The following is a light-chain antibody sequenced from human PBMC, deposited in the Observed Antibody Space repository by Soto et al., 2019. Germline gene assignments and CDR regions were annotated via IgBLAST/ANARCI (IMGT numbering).Light chain of an antibody. CDR2: DAS. V-gene: IGKV3-11*01. CDR1: QSVSSY. Sequence: EIVLTQSPATLSASPGERGTLSCRASQSVSSYLAWYQQKPGQAPRLLIYDASNRATGIPARFSGSGSGTDFTLTISSLEPEDFSVYYCQQRSNWWTFGQGTKVEIK. CDR3: QQRSNWWT. J-gene: IGKJ1*01.